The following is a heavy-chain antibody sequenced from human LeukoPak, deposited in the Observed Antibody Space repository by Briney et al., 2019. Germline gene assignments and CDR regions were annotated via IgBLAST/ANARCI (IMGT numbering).Heavy chain of an antibody. CDR2: INTNTGNS. J-gene: IGHJ4*02. CDR1: GNTFTRYG. V-gene: IGHV7-4-1*02. CDR3: ARGGSYYVPDFDY. D-gene: IGHD1-26*01. Sequence: ASVKVSCKASGNTFTRYGINWVRQAPGQGLEWMGWINTNTGNSTYAQGFTGRFVFSLDTSVSTAYLQISSLKAEDTAVYYCARGGSYYVPDFDYWGQGTLVTVSS.